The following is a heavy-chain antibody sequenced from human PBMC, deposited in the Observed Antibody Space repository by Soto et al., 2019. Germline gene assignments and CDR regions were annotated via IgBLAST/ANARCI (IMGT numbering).Heavy chain of an antibody. CDR3: ARRLVSPFRAPPRGMDV. D-gene: IGHD1-26*01. CDR1: GGSFSGYY. V-gene: IGHV4-34*01. J-gene: IGHJ6*02. CDR2: INHSGST. Sequence: TLSLTCAVYGGSFSGYYWSRIRQPPGKGLEWIGEINHSGSTNYNPSLKSRVTISVDTSKNQFSLKLSSVTAADTAVYYCARRLVSPFRAPPRGMDVWGQGTTVTVSS.